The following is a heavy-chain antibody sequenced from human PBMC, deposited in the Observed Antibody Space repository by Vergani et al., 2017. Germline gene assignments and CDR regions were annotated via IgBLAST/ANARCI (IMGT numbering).Heavy chain of an antibody. CDR1: GFTFSSYG. CDR3: AKSDGKNAMDV. V-gene: IGHV3-30*02. Sequence: VQLVESGGGLVQPGGSLTISCAASGFTFSSYGVHWVRQAPGKGLEWVAFMRFDGRKKNYADSVKGRFTISRDNSENTLFVQMNSLGPEDTAVYYCAKSDGKNAMDVWGQGTTVTVSS. J-gene: IGHJ6*02. CDR2: MRFDGRKK. D-gene: IGHD2-21*02.